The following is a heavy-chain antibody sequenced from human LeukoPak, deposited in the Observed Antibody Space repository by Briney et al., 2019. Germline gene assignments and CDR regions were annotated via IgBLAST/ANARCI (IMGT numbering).Heavy chain of an antibody. Sequence: PSETLSLTCAVSGYSISSGYYWGWIRQPPGKGLEWFGSIYYSGSTYYNPSLKGRVTISVDTSKNQFSLKLSSVTAADTAVYYCARHYPSNWGYFDYWGQGTLVTVSS. CDR1: GYSISSGYY. CDR3: ARHYPSNWGYFDY. D-gene: IGHD7-27*01. J-gene: IGHJ4*02. V-gene: IGHV4-38-2*01. CDR2: IYYSGST.